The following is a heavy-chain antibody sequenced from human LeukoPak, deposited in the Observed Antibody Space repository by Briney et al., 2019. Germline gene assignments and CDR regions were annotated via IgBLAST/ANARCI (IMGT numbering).Heavy chain of an antibody. Sequence: GGSLRLSCAASGFTFSSYGMHWVRQAPGKGLEWVAFIRYVGSNKYYADPVKGRFTISRDNSKNTLYLQMNSLRAADTAVYSCAKSSPQRAQTMVRGVIIGYFDYWGQGTLVTVSS. J-gene: IGHJ4*02. CDR1: GFTFSSYG. V-gene: IGHV3-30*02. CDR2: IRYVGSNK. D-gene: IGHD3-10*01. CDR3: AKSSPQRAQTMVRGVIIGYFDY.